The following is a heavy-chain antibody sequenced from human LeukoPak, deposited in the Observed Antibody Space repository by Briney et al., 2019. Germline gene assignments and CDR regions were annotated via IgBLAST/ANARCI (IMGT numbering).Heavy chain of an antibody. V-gene: IGHV1-8*01. CDR2: MNPNSGNT. Sequence: GASVKVSCKASGYTFTSYDINWVRQATGQGLEWMGWMNPNSGNTGYAQKFQGRVTMTRNTSISTAYMELSSLRSEDTAVYYCARDGTTVTPPGNWFDPWGQGTLVTVSS. CDR1: GYTFTSYD. J-gene: IGHJ5*02. D-gene: IGHD4-17*01. CDR3: ARDGTTVTPPGNWFDP.